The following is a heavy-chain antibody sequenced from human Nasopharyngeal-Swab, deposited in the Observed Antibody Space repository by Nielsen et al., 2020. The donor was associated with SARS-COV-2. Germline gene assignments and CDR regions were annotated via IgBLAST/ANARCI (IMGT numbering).Heavy chain of an antibody. V-gene: IGHV4-59*01. Sequence: WIRQPPGKGLEWIGYIYYSGSTNYNPSLKSRVTISVDTSKNQFSLKLSSVTAADTAVYYCARGQGSYYYYYMDVWGKGTTVTV. CDR3: ARGQGSYYYYYMDV. J-gene: IGHJ6*03. CDR2: IYYSGST.